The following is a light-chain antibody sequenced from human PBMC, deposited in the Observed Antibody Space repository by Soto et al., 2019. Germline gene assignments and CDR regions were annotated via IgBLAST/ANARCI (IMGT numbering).Light chain of an antibody. CDR3: AAWDDSLSGLNWV. CDR1: SSNIGSNY. J-gene: IGLJ3*02. Sequence: QSVLTQPPSGSGTPGQRVTISCSGSSSNIGSNYVYWYQQLPGTAPKLLIYRNNQRPSGVPDRFSGSKSGTSASLAISGLRSEDEADYYCAAWDDSLSGLNWVFGGGTKLTVL. CDR2: RNN. V-gene: IGLV1-47*01.